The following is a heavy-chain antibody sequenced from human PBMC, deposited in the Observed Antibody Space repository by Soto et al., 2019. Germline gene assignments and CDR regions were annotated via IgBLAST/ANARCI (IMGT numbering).Heavy chain of an antibody. J-gene: IGHJ4*02. CDR3: AKDRAGYCSGGSCHPVGDY. CDR2: ISYDGSNK. V-gene: IGHV3-30*18. CDR1: GFTFSSYG. Sequence: QVQLVESGGGVVQPGRSLRLSFAASGFTFSSYGMHWVRQAPGKGLEWVAVISYDGSNKYYADSVKGRFTISRDNSKNTLYLQMNSLRAEDTAVYYCAKDRAGYCSGGSCHPVGDYWGQGTMVTVSS. D-gene: IGHD2-15*01.